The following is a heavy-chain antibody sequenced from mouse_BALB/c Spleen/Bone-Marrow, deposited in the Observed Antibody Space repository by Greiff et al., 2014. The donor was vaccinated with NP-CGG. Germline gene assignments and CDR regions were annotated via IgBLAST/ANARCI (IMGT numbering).Heavy chain of an antibody. CDR2: TNPSNGGT. V-gene: IGHV1-53*01. CDR1: GYTFTSYY. CDR3: IRSAGTGFAY. Sequence: QVQLQQSGTELVKPGASVKLSCKASGYTFTSYYMFWVKQRPGQGLEWIGETNPSNGGTVFNEKFKSKVTLTVDKSSSTAYIQLSGLTSEDSAVYYCIRSAGTGFAYWGQGTLVTVS. J-gene: IGHJ3*01. D-gene: IGHD3-3*01.